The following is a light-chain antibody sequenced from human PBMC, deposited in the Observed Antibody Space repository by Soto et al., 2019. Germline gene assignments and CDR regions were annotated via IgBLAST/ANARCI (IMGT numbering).Light chain of an antibody. V-gene: IGKV3-11*01. CDR2: DAS. Sequence: EIVLTQSPATLSLSPGERATLSCRASQSIISYLVWYQQKPGQAPRLLIYDASNRATGIPARFSGSGSGTDFTLTISSLQPEDFVVYYCRQRSNWPVTFGQGTKVEIK. CDR3: RQRSNWPVT. CDR1: QSIISY. J-gene: IGKJ1*01.